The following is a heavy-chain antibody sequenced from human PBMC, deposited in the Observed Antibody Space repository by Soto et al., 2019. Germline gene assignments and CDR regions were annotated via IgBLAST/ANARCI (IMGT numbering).Heavy chain of an antibody. CDR3: ARGLYDFWSGYGVY. D-gene: IGHD3-3*01. CDR1: GFTVSSNY. Sequence: GGSLRLSCAASGFTVSSNYMSWVRQAPGKGLEWVSVIYSGGSTYYADSVKGRFTISRDNAKNSLYLQMNSLRAEDTAVYYCARGLYDFWSGYGVYWGQGTLVTVSS. V-gene: IGHV3-66*01. CDR2: IYSGGST. J-gene: IGHJ4*02.